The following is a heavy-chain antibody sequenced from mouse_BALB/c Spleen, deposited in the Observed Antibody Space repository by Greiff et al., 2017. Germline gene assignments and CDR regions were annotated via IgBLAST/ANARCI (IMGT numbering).Heavy chain of an antibody. CDR1: GFTFTDYY. CDR2: IRNKVNGYTT. D-gene: IGHD1-2*01. J-gene: IGHJ3*01. CDR3: ARGYYGYNWFAY. Sequence: EVMLVESGGGLVQPGGSLRLSCVTSGFTFTDYYMNWVRQPPGKALEWLAFIRNKVNGYTTDYSASVKGRFTISRDNSQSILYLQMNTLRAEDSATYYCARGYYGYNWFAYWGQGTLVTVSA. V-gene: IGHV7-3*02.